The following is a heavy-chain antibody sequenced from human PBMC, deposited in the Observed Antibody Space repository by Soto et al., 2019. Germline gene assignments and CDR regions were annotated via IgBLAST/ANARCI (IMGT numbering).Heavy chain of an antibody. CDR3: ARESYYYGSGSLNWFDP. D-gene: IGHD3-10*01. J-gene: IGHJ5*02. CDR2: IYYSGST. Sequence: TSETLSLTCTVSGGSISSGGYYWSWIRQHPGKGLEWIGYIYYSGSTYYNPSLKSRVTISVDTYKNQFSLKLSSVTAADTAVYYCARESYYYGSGSLNWFDPWGQGTLVTVSS. V-gene: IGHV4-31*03. CDR1: GGSISSGGYY.